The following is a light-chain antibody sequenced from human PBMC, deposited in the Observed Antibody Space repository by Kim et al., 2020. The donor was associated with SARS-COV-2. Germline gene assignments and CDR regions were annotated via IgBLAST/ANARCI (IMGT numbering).Light chain of an antibody. Sequence: PPGEKATLSCRARQSGSSNYLAWYQQKPGQAPRLLIYGASSRATGIPDRFSGSGSGTDFTLTITRLEPEDFAVYYCQQYSSSPATFGQGTKVDIK. J-gene: IGKJ1*01. CDR2: GAS. CDR3: QQYSSSPAT. CDR1: QSGSSNY. V-gene: IGKV3-20*01.